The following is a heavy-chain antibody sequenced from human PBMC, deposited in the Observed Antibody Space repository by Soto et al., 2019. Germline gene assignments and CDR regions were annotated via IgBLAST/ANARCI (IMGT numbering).Heavy chain of an antibody. CDR1: GFSFSTYA. D-gene: IGHD2-2*01. J-gene: IGHJ5*02. Sequence: EVQLLESGGGLVQPGGSLRLSCAASGFSFSTYAMSWVRQAPKKGLEWVSGISAGGGNTYYADSVRGRFTISRDNSKNTVDLQISSLRAEDTPLYYCAKHSEYQLLSWLDPWGLGTLVTVSS. CDR3: AKHSEYQLLSWLDP. CDR2: ISAGGGNT. V-gene: IGHV3-23*01.